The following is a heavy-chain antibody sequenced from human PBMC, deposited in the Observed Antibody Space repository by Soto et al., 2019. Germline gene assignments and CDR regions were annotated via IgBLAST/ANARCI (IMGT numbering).Heavy chain of an antibody. CDR2: ISGSGGST. CDR1: GFTFSTYA. D-gene: IGHD6-13*01. V-gene: IGHV3-23*01. CDR3: AKSFSSNWYDYFDY. Sequence: LRLSCVASGFTFSTYAMSWVHQAPGKGLEWVSAISGSGGSTYYADSVKGRFTISRDKSKNTLYLQMNSLRAEDTALYYCAKSFSSNWYDYFDYWGQGSLVTVSS. J-gene: IGHJ4*02.